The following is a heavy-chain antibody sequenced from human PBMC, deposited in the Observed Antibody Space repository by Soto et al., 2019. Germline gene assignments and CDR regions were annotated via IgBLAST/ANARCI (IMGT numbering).Heavy chain of an antibody. Sequence: QVHLVQSGAEVKKPGASVKVSCKGSGYDFTTYGITWVRQAPGQGLEWMAWISAHNGNTDYAQKLQGRVTVTRDTSTSTAYMGLRSLRSADTAVYYCARGRYGDYWGQEPWSPSPQ. CDR1: GYDFTTYG. J-gene: IGHJ4*01. CDR3: ARGRYGDY. D-gene: IGHD1-1*01. V-gene: IGHV1-18*01. CDR2: ISAHNGNT.